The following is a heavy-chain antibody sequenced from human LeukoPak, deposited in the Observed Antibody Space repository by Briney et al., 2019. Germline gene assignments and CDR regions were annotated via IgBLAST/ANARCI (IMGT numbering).Heavy chain of an antibody. CDR3: ARGHYGGNRYFDN. V-gene: IGHV1-8*01. Sequence: ASVKVSCKTSGYTFRDYEINWVRQAPGLGLEWVAWIHANSGKAGSAQKFQGRVTLTRDTSTETAFMELSGLTSDDPATYFCARGHYGGNRYFDNWGQGTLVTVSS. CDR1: GYTFRDYE. CDR2: IHANSGKA. D-gene: IGHD4-23*01. J-gene: IGHJ4*02.